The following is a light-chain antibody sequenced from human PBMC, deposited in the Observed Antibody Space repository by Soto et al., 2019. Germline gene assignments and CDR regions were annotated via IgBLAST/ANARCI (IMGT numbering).Light chain of an antibody. CDR1: QSVSSTY. CDR2: GTS. CDR3: QQSDT. J-gene: IGKJ5*01. Sequence: EILMTQSPATLSVSPGERATLSCRASQSVSSTYLAWYQQKPGQAPRLLIYGTSSRATGIPDRFSGSGSGTDFTLTISRLEPEDFAVYYCQQSDTFGQGTRLEIK. V-gene: IGKV3-20*01.